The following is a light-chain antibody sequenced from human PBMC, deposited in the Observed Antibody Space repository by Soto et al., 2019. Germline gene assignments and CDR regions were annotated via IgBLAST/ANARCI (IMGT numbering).Light chain of an antibody. CDR3: MHLLYSPLS. Sequence: DVVMTQSPHSLPVTPGEPASISCRSSQSLLHSNGYNYLAWFLQKAGQSPQLLIYLASSRASGVPDRFRGSGSGTDVTLEISSVEAEDVGIYYCMHLLYSPLSFGGGTKVEIK. CDR2: LAS. V-gene: IGKV2-28*01. J-gene: IGKJ4*01. CDR1: QSLLHSNGYNY.